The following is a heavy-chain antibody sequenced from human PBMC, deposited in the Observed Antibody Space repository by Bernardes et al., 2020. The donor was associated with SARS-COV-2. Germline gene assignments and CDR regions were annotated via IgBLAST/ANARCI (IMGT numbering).Heavy chain of an antibody. CDR3: ARARGGSYYYGMDV. Sequence: GGSLRLSCAASGFTFSSYAMHWVRQAPGKGLEWVAVISYDGSNKYYADSVKGRFTISRDNSKNTLYLQMNSLRAEDTAVYYCARARGGSYYYGMDVWGQGTTVTVSS. J-gene: IGHJ6*02. D-gene: IGHD1-26*01. V-gene: IGHV3-30-3*01. CDR2: ISYDGSNK. CDR1: GFTFSSYA.